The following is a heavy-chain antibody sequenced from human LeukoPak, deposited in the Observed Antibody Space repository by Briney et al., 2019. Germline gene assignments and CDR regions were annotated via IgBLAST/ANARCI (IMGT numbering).Heavy chain of an antibody. CDR3: ARDGPHLQGKDYYYYYYMDV. V-gene: IGHV3-21*01. J-gene: IGHJ6*03. CDR2: ISSSSSYI. CDR1: GFTFSSYS. Sequence: GGSLRLSCAASGFTFSSYSMNWVRQAPGKGLEWVSSISSSSSYIYYADSVKGRFTISRDNAKNSLYLQMNSLRAEDTAVYYYARDGPHLQGKDYYYYYYMDVWGKGTTVTISS.